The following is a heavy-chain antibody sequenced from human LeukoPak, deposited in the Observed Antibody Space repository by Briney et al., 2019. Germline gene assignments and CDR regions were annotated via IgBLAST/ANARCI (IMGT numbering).Heavy chain of an antibody. CDR1: GGSIGGHY. D-gene: IGHD1-1*01. Sequence: SETLSLTCSVSGGSIGGHYWNWIRQAPWKGLEWIGHIFTSGSPNYSPSLKSRVTFSRDTARSQIYLRMTSVTAADTAIYYCARHGRSTHWLEPFDYWGQGTLVTVSS. CDR2: IFTSGSP. V-gene: IGHV4-4*07. J-gene: IGHJ4*02. CDR3: ARHGRSTHWLEPFDY.